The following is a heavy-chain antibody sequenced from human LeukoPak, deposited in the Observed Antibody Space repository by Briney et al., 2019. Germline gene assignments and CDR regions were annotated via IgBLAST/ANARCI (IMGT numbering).Heavy chain of an antibody. CDR2: IYYSGST. Sequence: SETLSLTCTVSGGSISSSSYYWGWIRQPPGKGLEWIGSIYYSGSTYYNPSLKSRVTISVDTSKNPFSLKLSSVTGADTAVYYCARIYYGSGSYYKEGYWGQGTLVTVSS. J-gene: IGHJ4*02. CDR1: GGSISSSSYY. V-gene: IGHV4-39*07. D-gene: IGHD3-10*01. CDR3: ARIYYGSGSYYKEGY.